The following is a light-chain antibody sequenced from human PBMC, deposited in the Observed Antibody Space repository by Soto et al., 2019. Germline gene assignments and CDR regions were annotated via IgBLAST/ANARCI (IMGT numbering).Light chain of an antibody. CDR1: QTVSITY. V-gene: IGKV3-20*01. CDR2: GAS. CDR3: QQYGSSPLIS. Sequence: VLTQSPGTLSLSPGESATLSCRPSQTVSITYLTWYQQKPGQAPRLLIFGASKRATGIPDRFSGSGSGRDFTLTISGLEPEDFAVYYCQQYGSSPLISFGQGTRLEI. J-gene: IGKJ5*01.